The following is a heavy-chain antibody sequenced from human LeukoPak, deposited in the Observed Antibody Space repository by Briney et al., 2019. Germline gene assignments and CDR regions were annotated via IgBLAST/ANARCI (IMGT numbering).Heavy chain of an antibody. D-gene: IGHD3-10*01. CDR3: ARELTALLWFGELGY. CDR2: ISEDESDK. CDR1: GFTFRKYG. J-gene: IGHJ4*02. Sequence: GGSLRLSCAASGFTFRKYGIHWVRQAPGKGLEWVAVISEDESDKQYADSVKGRFTISRDNSKNTVYLQMNSLRAEDTAVYYCARELTALLWFGELGYWGQGTLVTVSS. V-gene: IGHV3-30*03.